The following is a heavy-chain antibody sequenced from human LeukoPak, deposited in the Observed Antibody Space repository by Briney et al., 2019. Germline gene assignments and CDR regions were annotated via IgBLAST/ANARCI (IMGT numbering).Heavy chain of an antibody. CDR1: GGSISSSSYY. V-gene: IGHV4-39*01. CDR2: IYYSGST. J-gene: IGHJ3*02. Sequence: SETLSLTCTVSGGSISSSSYYWGWIRQPPGKGLEWIGSIYYSGSTYYNPSLKSRVTISVDTSKNQFSLKLSSVTAADTAVYYCARLPPWFGGAFDIWGQGTMVTVSS. D-gene: IGHD3-10*01. CDR3: ARLPPWFGGAFDI.